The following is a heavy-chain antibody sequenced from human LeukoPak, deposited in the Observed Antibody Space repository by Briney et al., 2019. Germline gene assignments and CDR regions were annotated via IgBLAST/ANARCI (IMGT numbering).Heavy chain of an antibody. CDR2: ISSSGNTI. J-gene: IGHJ4*02. CDR1: GFTFSDYY. V-gene: IGHV3-11*01. CDR3: ASMTGYSSGWFFDY. Sequence: GGSLRLSCAASGFTFSDYYMSWIRQAPGKGLEWVSYISSSGNTIYYADSVKGRFTISRDNAKNSLYLQMNSLRAEDTAVYYCASMTGYSSGWFFDYWGQGTLVTVSS. D-gene: IGHD6-19*01.